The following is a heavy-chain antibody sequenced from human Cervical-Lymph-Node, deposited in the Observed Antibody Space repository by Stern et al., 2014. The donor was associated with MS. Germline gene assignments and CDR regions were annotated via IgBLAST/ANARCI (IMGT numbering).Heavy chain of an antibody. CDR3: ARTFDCPYGMDX. CDR2: MYYSGST. V-gene: IGHV4-59*01. D-gene: IGHD2-21*02. J-gene: IGHJ6*02. Sequence: QLQLQESGPGLVKPSETLSLTCTVSGGSISSYYWSWIRQPPGKGLEWIGYMYYSGSTNYNPSLKSRVTLSVDTSMNQFSLKLSSVTAADTAVYYCARTFDCPYGMDXXGQGTTVTVSS. CDR1: GGSISSYY.